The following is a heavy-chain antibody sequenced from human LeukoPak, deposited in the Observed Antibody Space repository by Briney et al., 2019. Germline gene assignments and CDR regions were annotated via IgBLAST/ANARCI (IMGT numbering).Heavy chain of an antibody. Sequence: GGSLRLSCAVSGITVSSNSMSWVRQAPGKGLEGVSFIYSGGTTHYADSVKGRFTISRDNSKNTVYLQMNTLRAEDTAVYYCARVIQLWGGPRELDYWGQGTLVTVSS. D-gene: IGHD3-16*01. V-gene: IGHV3-66*01. CDR1: GITVSSNS. CDR2: IYSGGTT. J-gene: IGHJ4*02. CDR3: ARVIQLWGGPRELDY.